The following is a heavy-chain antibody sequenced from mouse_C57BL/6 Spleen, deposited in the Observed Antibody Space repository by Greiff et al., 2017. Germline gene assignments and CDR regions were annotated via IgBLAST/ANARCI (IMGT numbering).Heavy chain of an antibody. CDR2: INPSNGGT. D-gene: IGHD2-3*01. CDR1: GYTFTSYW. Sequence: QVHVKQPGTELVKPGASVKLSCKASGYTFTSYWMHWVKQRPGQGLEWIGNINPSNGGTNYNEKFKSKATLTVDKSSSTAYMQLSSLTSEDSAVYYCARNDGLLQEGFDYWGQGTTLTVSS. V-gene: IGHV1-53*01. J-gene: IGHJ2*01. CDR3: ARNDGLLQEGFDY.